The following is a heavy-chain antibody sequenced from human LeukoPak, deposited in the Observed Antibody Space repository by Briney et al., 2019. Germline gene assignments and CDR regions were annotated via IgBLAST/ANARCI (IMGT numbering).Heavy chain of an antibody. J-gene: IGHJ6*02. CDR1: GFTFSNYA. D-gene: IGHD6-19*01. CDR3: ARAVAGYNYFYGMDV. V-gene: IGHV3-23*01. Sequence: PGGSLRLSCAASGFTFSNYAMSWVRQAPGKGLEWVSAISNSGDITYYADSVKGRFTISRDNAKNSLFLQMNSLRAEDTAVYYCARAVAGYNYFYGMDVWGQGTTVTVSS. CDR2: ISNSGDIT.